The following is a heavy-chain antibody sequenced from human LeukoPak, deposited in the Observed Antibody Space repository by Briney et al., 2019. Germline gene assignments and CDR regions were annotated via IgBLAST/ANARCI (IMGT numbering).Heavy chain of an antibody. CDR1: GFSLSTTGVG. V-gene: IGHV2-5*01. CDR2: IYWNDDK. Sequence: SGPTLVKPTQTLTLTCTFSGFSLSTTGVGVGWIRQPPGKALEWLALIYWNDDKRYSPSLKSRLTITKDTSKNQVVLTMTNMDPVDTATYYCAHTDSPGYSCGWYVNNWFDPWGQGTLVTVSS. CDR3: AHTDSPGYSCGWYVNNWFDP. D-gene: IGHD6-19*01. J-gene: IGHJ5*02.